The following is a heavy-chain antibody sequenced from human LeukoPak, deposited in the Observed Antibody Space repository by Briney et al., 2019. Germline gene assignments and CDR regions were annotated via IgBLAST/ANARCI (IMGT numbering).Heavy chain of an antibody. J-gene: IGHJ4*02. D-gene: IGHD4-11*01. CDR2: IYHSGST. Sequence: PSETLSLTCTASGGSISSGGYYWSWIRQPPGKGLEWIGYIYHSGSTYYNPSLKSRVTISVDRSKNQFSLKLSSVTAADTAVYYCARVGNYPQLDFDYWGQGTLVTVSS. V-gene: IGHV4-30-2*01. CDR3: ARVGNYPQLDFDY. CDR1: GGSISSGGYY.